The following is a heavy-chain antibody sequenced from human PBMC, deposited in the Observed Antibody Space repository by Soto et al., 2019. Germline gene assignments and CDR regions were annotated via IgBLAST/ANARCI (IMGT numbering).Heavy chain of an antibody. J-gene: IGHJ4*02. CDR2: IIPIFGTA. V-gene: IGHV1-69*01. CDR1: GGTFSSYA. D-gene: IGHD3-10*01. CDR3: ARLGTMVRGVIPNDY. Sequence: QVPLVQSGAEVKKPGSSVKVSCKASGGTFSSYAISWVRQAPGQGLEWMGGIIPIFGTANYAQKFQGRVTITADESTSTAYMELSSLRSEDTAVYYCARLGTMVRGVIPNDYWGQGTLVTVSS.